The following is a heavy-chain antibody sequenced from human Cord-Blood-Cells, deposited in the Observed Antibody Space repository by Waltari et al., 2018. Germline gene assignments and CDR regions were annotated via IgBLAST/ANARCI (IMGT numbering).Heavy chain of an antibody. V-gene: IGHV1-24*01. D-gene: IGHD3-22*01. CDR2: FYPEDGET. Sequence: QVQLVPAGAEVKKHGTPGKVPCKVSGATPTELTIDRGRKDPGKGLEWMGGFYPEDGETIYAQKCQGRVTMTEDTSTYTAYMELSSLRSEDTAVYYCATNTPPYDSSGYYFDYWGQGTLVTVSS. CDR3: ATNTPPYDSSGYYFDY. J-gene: IGHJ4*02. CDR1: GATPTELT.